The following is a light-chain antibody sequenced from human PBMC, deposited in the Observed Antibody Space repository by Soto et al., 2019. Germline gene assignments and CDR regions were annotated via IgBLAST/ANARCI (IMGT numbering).Light chain of an antibody. CDR1: SSEVGGYNY. CDR3: NSYTSSSTFPCV. J-gene: IGLJ1*01. V-gene: IGLV2-14*01. CDR2: DVS. Sequence: QSALTQPASVSGSPGQSITISCTGTSSEVGGYNYVSWYQQHPGKAPKLMNYDVSDRPSGVSNRFSGSKSGNTASLTISGLQAEDEADYYCNSYTSSSTFPCVFGTGTKVTVL.